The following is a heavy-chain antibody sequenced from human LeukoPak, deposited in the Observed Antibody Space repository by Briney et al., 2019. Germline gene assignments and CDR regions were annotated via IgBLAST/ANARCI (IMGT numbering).Heavy chain of an antibody. CDR3: ARGTLYYYYYMDV. J-gene: IGHJ6*03. V-gene: IGHV1-18*01. CDR1: GYTFTSYG. CDR2: ISAYNGNT. Sequence: GASVKVSCKASGYTFTSYGISWGRQAPGQGREWRGWISAYNGNTNCAQKLQGRVTMTTDTSTSTAYMELRSLRSDDTAVYYCARGTLYYYYYMDVWGKGTTVTVSS.